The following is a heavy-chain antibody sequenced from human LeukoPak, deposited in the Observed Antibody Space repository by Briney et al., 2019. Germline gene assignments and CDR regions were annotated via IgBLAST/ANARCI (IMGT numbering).Heavy chain of an antibody. CDR3: AREGCSSTSCYSNWFDP. V-gene: IGHV4-31*03. Sequence: SETLSLTCTVSGGSISSGVYYWSWIRQHPGKGLEWIGYIYYSGSTYYNPSLKSRVTISVDTSKNQFSLKLSSVTAADTAVYYCAREGCSSTSCYSNWFDPWGQGTLVTVSS. CDR2: IYYSGST. J-gene: IGHJ5*02. D-gene: IGHD2-2*01. CDR1: GGSISSGVYY.